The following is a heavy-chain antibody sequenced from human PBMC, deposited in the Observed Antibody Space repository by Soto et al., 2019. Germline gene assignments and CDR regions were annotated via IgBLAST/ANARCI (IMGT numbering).Heavy chain of an antibody. CDR1: GFTFSSYG. CDR3: ARVGGYSYGFRDGMDV. Sequence: PGGSLRLSCAASGFTFSSYGMHWVRQAPGKGLEWVAVIWYDGSNKYYADSVKGRFTISRDNSKNTLYLQMNSLRAEDTAVYYCARVGGYSYGFRDGMDVWGQGTTVTV. J-gene: IGHJ6*02. V-gene: IGHV3-33*01. D-gene: IGHD5-18*01. CDR2: IWYDGSNK.